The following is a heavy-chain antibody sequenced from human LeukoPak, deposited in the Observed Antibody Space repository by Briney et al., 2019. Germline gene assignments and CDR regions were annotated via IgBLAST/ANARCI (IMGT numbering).Heavy chain of an antibody. CDR2: ISSSSSYI. CDR3: ARLRPYCSGGSCYPDY. V-gene: IGHV3-21*01. CDR1: GFTLSSYS. J-gene: IGHJ4*02. D-gene: IGHD2-15*01. Sequence: GGSLRLSCAASGFTLSSYSMNWVRQAPGKGLGWVSSISSSSSYICYADSVKGRFTISRDNAKNSLYLQMNSLRAEDTAVYYCARLRPYCSGGSCYPDYRGQGTLVTVSS.